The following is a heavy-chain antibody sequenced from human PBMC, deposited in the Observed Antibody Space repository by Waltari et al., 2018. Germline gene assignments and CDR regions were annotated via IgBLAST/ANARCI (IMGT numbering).Heavy chain of an antibody. D-gene: IGHD2-8*02. Sequence: QLQLQQWGAGVLQPSETLSLTCAAHGGSLSSYYWGWLRQPPGEGLEWIGEINHAGYTNYNPSLRSRVTLLVDTSKSQFSLKLNSVTAADTAVYYCVRLEDCTGPGGNCYSGDSFAMDVWGQGTTVTVSS. CDR1: GGSLSSYY. CDR3: VRLEDCTGPGGNCYSGDSFAMDV. V-gene: IGHV4-34*02. CDR2: INHAGYT. J-gene: IGHJ6*02.